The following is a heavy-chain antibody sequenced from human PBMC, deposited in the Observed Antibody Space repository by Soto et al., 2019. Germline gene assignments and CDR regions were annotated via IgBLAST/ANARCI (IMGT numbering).Heavy chain of an antibody. Sequence: GGSLRLSCAASGFTFSTYAMSWVRQAPGKGLEWVSGISGSGGSTYYADSVKGRFTISRDNSKNTLYLQMNSLRAEDAALHYCAGVVVPAAYLDPWGQGTLVTVSS. V-gene: IGHV3-23*01. CDR1: GFTFSTYA. CDR3: AGVVVPAAYLDP. CDR2: ISGSGGST. D-gene: IGHD2-2*01. J-gene: IGHJ5*02.